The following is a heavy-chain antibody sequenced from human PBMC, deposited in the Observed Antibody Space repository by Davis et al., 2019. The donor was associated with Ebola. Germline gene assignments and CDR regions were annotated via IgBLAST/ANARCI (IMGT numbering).Heavy chain of an antibody. CDR1: GYTFTSYG. CDR2: ISAYNGNT. J-gene: IGHJ2*01. Sequence: ASVKVSCKASGYTFTSYGISWVRQAPGQGLEWMGWISAYNGNTNYAQKLQGRVTMTRDTSTSTVYMELSSLRSEDTAVYYCARDPSPVAGGDLYFDLWGRGTLVTVSS. CDR3: ARDPSPVAGGDLYFDL. D-gene: IGHD6-19*01. V-gene: IGHV1-18*01.